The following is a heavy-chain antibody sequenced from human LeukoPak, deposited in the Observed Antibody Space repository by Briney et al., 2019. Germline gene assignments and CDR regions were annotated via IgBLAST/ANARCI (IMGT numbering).Heavy chain of an antibody. V-gene: IGHV4-30-4*08. Sequence: TSETLSLTCTVSGGFISSGAYFWSWIRQHPGKGLEWIGYIYYSGGSTNYNPSLKSRVTISVDTSKNQFSLKLSSVTAADTAVYYCASEGAVYGSYWGQGTLVTVSS. D-gene: IGHD5/OR15-5a*01. CDR1: GGFISSGAYF. J-gene: IGHJ4*02. CDR3: ASEGAVYGSY. CDR2: IYYSGGST.